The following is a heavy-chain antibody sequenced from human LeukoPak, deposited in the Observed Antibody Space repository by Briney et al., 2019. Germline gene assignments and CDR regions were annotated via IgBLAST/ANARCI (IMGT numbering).Heavy chain of an antibody. D-gene: IGHD7-27*01. J-gene: IGHJ4*02. CDR1: GFTFSSYE. V-gene: IGHV3-48*03. Sequence: PGGSLRLSCAASGFTFSSYEMNWVRQAPGKGLEWVSYISSSGSTIYYADSVKGRFTISRDNAKNSLYLQMNSLRAEDTAVYYCARRTGTNPFDYWGLGTLVTVSS. CDR2: ISSSGSTI. CDR3: ARRTGTNPFDY.